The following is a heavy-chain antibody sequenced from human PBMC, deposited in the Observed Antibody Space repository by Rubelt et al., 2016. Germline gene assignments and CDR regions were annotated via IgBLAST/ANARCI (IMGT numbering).Heavy chain of an antibody. V-gene: IGHV3-23*01. CDR1: GFTFTTSG. CDR2: INDDGSST. J-gene: IGHJ4*02. Sequence: PGGSLRLSCVASGFTFTTSGMTWIRQAPGKGLVWVSRINDDGSSTGYAASVKGRFTISRDNSKNTLYLQMNSLRAEDTAVYYCAKDEMTTVALGADYWGQGTLVTVSS. D-gene: IGHD4-23*01. CDR3: AKDEMTTVALGADY.